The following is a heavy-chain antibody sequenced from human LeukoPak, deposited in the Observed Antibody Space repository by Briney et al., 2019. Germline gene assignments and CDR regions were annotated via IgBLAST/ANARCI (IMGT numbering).Heavy chain of an antibody. J-gene: IGHJ6*03. CDR3: ARDKRVAVAGTYIYYYYMDV. Sequence: KSSETLSLTCTGSGGSISSYYWSWIRQPAGKGLEWIGRIYISGSGSNNDNPSLKSRVTMSVDTSKTQFSLKLSSVTAADTAVYYCARDKRVAVAGTYIYYYYMDVWGNGTTVTISS. CDR2: IYISGSGSN. CDR1: GGSISSYY. D-gene: IGHD6-19*01. V-gene: IGHV4-4*07.